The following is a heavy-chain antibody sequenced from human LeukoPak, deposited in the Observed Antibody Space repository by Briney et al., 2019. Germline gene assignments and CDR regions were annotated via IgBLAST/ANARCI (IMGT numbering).Heavy chain of an antibody. D-gene: IGHD2-2*01. V-gene: IGHV4-59*08. J-gene: IGHJ6*02. CDR3: ARLNIVVVPAAMGSYYYGMDV. CDR1: GGSFSGYY. CDR2: IYYSGST. Sequence: PSETLSLTCAVYGGSFSGYYWSWIRQPPGKGLEWIGYIYYSGSTNYNPSLKSRVTISVDTSKNQFSLKLSSVTAADTAVYYCARLNIVVVPAAMGSYYYGMDVWGQGTTVTVSS.